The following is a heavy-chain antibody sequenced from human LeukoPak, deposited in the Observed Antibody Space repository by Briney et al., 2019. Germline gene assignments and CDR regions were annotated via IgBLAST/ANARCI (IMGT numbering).Heavy chain of an antibody. CDR3: ARDKVVRGSAFGSGWFDP. J-gene: IGHJ5*02. CDR1: GFTFSNYY. CDR2: ITSTSNGAYM. V-gene: IGHV3-21*04. Sequence: PGGSLRLSCAASGFTFSNYYMHWVHQAPGKGPEWVSSITSTSNGAYMYYADSVKGRFTISRDNAKNSLYLQMNSLRAEDTAVYYCARDKVVRGSAFGSGWFDPWGQGTLVIVSS. D-gene: IGHD3-10*01.